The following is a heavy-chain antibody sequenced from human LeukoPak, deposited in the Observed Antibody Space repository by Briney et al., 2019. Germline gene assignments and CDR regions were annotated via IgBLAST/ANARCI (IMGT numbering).Heavy chain of an antibody. CDR1: GFTFSTYW. CDR3: TTNLDY. Sequence: GGSLRLSCAASGFTFSTYWMSWVRQAPGKGLEWVANIKHDGSEKYYVDSMKGRFTISRDNAKNSLYLQMNSLRAEDTAVYYCTTNLDYWGQGTLVTVSS. CDR2: IKHDGSEK. D-gene: IGHD1-14*01. J-gene: IGHJ4*02. V-gene: IGHV3-7*01.